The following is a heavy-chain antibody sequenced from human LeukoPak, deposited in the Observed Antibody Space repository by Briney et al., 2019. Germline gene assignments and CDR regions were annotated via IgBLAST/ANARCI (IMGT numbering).Heavy chain of an antibody. CDR1: GYTFTSYG. CDR3: ARVLSYYGDYVSWFDP. J-gene: IGHJ5*02. V-gene: IGHV1-18*01. Sequence: AAVKVSCKASGYTFTSYGISWVRQAPGQGLEWMGWISAYNGNTNYAQKLQGRVTMTIDTSTSTAYMELRSLRSDDTAVYYCARVLSYYGDYVSWFDPWGQGTLVTVSS. D-gene: IGHD4-17*01. CDR2: ISAYNGNT.